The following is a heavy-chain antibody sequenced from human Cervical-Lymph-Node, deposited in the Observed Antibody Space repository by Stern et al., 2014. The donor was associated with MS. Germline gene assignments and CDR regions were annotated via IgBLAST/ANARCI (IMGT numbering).Heavy chain of an antibody. CDR1: GYYFNNYW. CDR3: ARSRDAYKNFDY. D-gene: IGHD5-24*01. Sequence: VQLVQSGGEVKKPGESLKISCKGSGYYFNNYWIGWVRQMPGKGLEWMGIIYPDDGDTRYSPSFQGQVTISVDKSTPTACLQWSSLKASDSAMYYCARSRDAYKNFDYWGQGTLVTVSS. J-gene: IGHJ4*02. CDR2: IYPDDGDT. V-gene: IGHV5-51*03.